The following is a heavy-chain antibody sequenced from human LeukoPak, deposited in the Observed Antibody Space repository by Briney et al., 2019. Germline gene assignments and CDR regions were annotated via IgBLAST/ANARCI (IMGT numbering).Heavy chain of an antibody. D-gene: IGHD5-18*01. CDR3: ARGRGYSYGSPLDY. CDR2: IYYTGST. V-gene: IGHV4-59*11. Sequence: PSETLSLTCTVSRGSLSSLYWSWIRHPPGKGREWIGNIYYTGSTNYNPSLKSRVTISVDTSKNQFSLKLSSVTAADTAVYYCARGRGYSYGSPLDYWGQGSLVTVS. CDR1: RGSLSSLY. J-gene: IGHJ4*02.